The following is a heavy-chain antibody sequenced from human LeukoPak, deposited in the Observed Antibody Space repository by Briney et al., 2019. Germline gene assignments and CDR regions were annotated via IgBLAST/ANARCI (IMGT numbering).Heavy chain of an antibody. Sequence: GGSLRLSCAASGFTFSNYAMSWVRQAPGKGLEWVSAISGSGGSTYYTDSVKGRFTISRDNSKNTLYLQMNSLRAEDTAVYYCAKDRWTEVDAFDIWGQGTMVTVSS. D-gene: IGHD1-1*01. CDR2: ISGSGGST. CDR3: AKDRWTEVDAFDI. V-gene: IGHV3-23*01. CDR1: GFTFSNYA. J-gene: IGHJ3*02.